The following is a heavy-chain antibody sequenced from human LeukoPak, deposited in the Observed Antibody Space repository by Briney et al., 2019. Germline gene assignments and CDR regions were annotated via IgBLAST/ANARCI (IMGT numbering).Heavy chain of an antibody. CDR3: ARGSAYYDFWSGYSGGLMFDY. V-gene: IGHV4-34*01. CDR1: GGSFSGYY. CDR2: INHSGST. J-gene: IGHJ4*02. Sequence: SETLPLTCAVYGGSFSGYYWSWIRQPPGKGLEWIGEINHSGSTNYNPSLKSRVTISVDTSKNQFSLKLSSVTAADTAVYYCARGSAYYDFWSGYSGGLMFDYWGQGTLVTVSS. D-gene: IGHD3-3*01.